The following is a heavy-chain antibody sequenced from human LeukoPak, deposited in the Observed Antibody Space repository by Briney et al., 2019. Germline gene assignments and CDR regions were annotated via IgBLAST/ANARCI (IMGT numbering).Heavy chain of an antibody. J-gene: IGHJ6*02. Sequence: ASVKVSCKASGYTFTSYDINWVRQATGQGLEWMGWMNPNSGNTGYAQKFQGRVTMTRNTSISTAYMELSSLRSEDTAVYYCAREVRPLVGDSWAYSSSWYGAGENYYYYYGMDVWGQGTTVTVSS. CDR1: GYTFTSYD. D-gene: IGHD6-13*01. V-gene: IGHV1-8*01. CDR3: AREVRPLVGDSWAYSSSWYGAGENYYYYYGMDV. CDR2: MNPNSGNT.